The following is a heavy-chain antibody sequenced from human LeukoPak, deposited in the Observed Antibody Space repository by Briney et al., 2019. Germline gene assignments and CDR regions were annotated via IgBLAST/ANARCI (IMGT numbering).Heavy chain of an antibody. D-gene: IGHD3-10*01. V-gene: IGHV1-69-2*01. CDR3: ATFGELLDHYYYYMDV. J-gene: IGHJ6*03. Sequence: GASVKVSCKASGYTFTDYYMHWVQQAPEKGLEWMGRVDPEDGETIYAEKFQGRVTITADTSTDTAYMELSSLRSEDTAVYYCATFGELLDHYYYYMDVWGKGTTVTVSS. CDR1: GYTFTDYY. CDR2: VDPEDGET.